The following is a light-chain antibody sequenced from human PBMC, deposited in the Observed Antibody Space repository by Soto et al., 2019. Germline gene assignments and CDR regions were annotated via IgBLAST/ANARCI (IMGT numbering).Light chain of an antibody. V-gene: IGLV1-40*01. CDR3: QSYDSSLSGHVV. CDR2: VNS. J-gene: IGLJ2*01. CDR1: SSNIGAGYA. Sequence: QSVLTQPPSVSGAPGQRVTISCTGSSSNIGAGYAVHWYQQLPGTAPRVLIYVNSNRPSGVPDRFSGSKSGTSASLAITGLQADDEAHYYCQSYDSSLSGHVVFGGGTKLTVL.